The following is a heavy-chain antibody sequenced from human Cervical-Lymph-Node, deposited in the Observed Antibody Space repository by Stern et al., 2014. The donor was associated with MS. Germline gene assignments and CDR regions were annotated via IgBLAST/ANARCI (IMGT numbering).Heavy chain of an antibody. CDR3: AIMIRGLRPYYYYYGADV. Sequence: VQLVQSGAEVKKPGESLRISCEGSVYSFTNYWINWVRQMPGKGLEWVGSIDPSDSYPNYSPSFRGHGTISTDKSISTVYLQWSSLRASDTAMYYCAIMIRGLRPYYYYYGADVWGQGTAVTVSS. CDR1: VYSFTNYW. V-gene: IGHV5-10-1*03. D-gene: IGHD3-10*01. CDR2: IDPSDSYP. J-gene: IGHJ6*02.